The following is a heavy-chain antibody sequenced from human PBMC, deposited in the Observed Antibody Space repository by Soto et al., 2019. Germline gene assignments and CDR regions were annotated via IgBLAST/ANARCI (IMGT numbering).Heavy chain of an antibody. V-gene: IGHV1-46*01. D-gene: IGHD2-21*01. CDR3: ARVHCGGDCRPGEWFYYYGMDV. J-gene: IGHJ6*02. CDR1: GYRFVDYY. Sequence: QGQLVQSGAEMKTPGASVEVSCKASGYRFVDYYIHWVRQAPGQGLEWMGILNPKGGGSKYAQKFQGRVTMTMDTSTSTVYMDLRSMTSEDTAVYYCARVHCGGDCRPGEWFYYYGMDVWGQGTTVTVSS. CDR2: LNPKGGGS.